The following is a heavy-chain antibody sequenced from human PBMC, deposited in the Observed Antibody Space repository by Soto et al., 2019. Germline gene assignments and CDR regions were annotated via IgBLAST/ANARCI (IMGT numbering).Heavy chain of an antibody. D-gene: IGHD6-13*01. V-gene: IGHV1-24*01. CDR2: FDPEDGET. CDR1: GYTLTELS. CDR3: ARDGSRFVPGIAAAGFIDY. Sequence: ASVKVSCKVSGYTLTELSMHWVRQAPGKGLEWMGGFDPEDGETIYAQKFQGRVTMTEDTSTDTAYMELSSLRSDDTAVYYCARDGSRFVPGIAAAGFIDYWGQGTLVTVSS. J-gene: IGHJ4*02.